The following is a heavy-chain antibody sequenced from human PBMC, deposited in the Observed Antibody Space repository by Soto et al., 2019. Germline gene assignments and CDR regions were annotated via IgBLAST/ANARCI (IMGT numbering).Heavy chain of an antibody. V-gene: IGHV3-48*01. D-gene: IGHD6-19*01. CDR1: GFTFSAYT. CDR2: ISSGSSTI. Sequence: PGGSLRLSCAASGFTFSAYTMNWVRQAPGKGLEWVSYISSGSSTIYYADSVKGRFTVSRDNAKNSLFLQMNSLRAEDTAVYYCATIGAVAHGLGCWGQGTLVTVSS. CDR3: ATIGAVAHGLGC. J-gene: IGHJ4*02.